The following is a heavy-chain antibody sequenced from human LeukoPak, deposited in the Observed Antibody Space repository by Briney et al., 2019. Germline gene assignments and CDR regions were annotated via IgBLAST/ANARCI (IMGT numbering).Heavy chain of an antibody. CDR1: GGSISSYY. CDR3: ARLGGATSPFGY. V-gene: IGHV4-59*08. CDR2: IYYTGNT. D-gene: IGHD1-26*01. Sequence: PSETLSLTCTVSGGSISSYYWSWIRQPPGKGLGWIRYIYYTGNTNYNPSLKSRVTISVDTSKNQFSLNLSSVTAADTAIYYCARLGGATSPFGYWGQGTLVTVSS. J-gene: IGHJ4*02.